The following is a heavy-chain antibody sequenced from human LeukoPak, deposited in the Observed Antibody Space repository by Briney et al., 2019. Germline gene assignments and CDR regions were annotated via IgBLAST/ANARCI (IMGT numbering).Heavy chain of an antibody. CDR1: GFTVSSNY. CDR2: IFSGGAT. V-gene: IGHV3-66*02. Sequence: GGSLRLSCAASGFTVSSNYMSWVRQAPGKGLEWVSIIFSGGATYYADSVKGRFTISRDNSKNTLYLQMNSLRAEDTAVYYCANLLRWEPYWGQGTLVTVSS. D-gene: IGHD4-23*01. CDR3: ANLLRWEPY. J-gene: IGHJ4*02.